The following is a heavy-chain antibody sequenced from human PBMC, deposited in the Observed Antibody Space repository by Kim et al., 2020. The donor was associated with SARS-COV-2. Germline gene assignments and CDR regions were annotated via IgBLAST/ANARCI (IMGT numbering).Heavy chain of an antibody. D-gene: IGHD2-15*01. J-gene: IGHJ4*02. CDR2: IKQDGSEK. CDR3: ARGIVQGYCSGGSCNYYFDY. CDR1: GFTFSSYW. V-gene: IGHV3-7*03. Sequence: GGSLRLSCAASGFTFSSYWMSWVRQAPGKGLEWVANIKQDGSEKYYVDSVKGRFTISRDNAKNSLYLQMNSLRAEDTAVYYCARGIVQGYCSGGSCNYYFDYWGQGTLVTVSS.